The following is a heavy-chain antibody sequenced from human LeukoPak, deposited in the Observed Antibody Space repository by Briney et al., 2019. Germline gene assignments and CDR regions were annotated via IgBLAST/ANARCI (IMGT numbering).Heavy chain of an antibody. CDR1: GFTFSSYA. D-gene: IGHD3-9*01. CDR2: ISGSGGST. V-gene: IGHV3-23*01. CDR3: AKCILTGYYKGYMDV. Sequence: GGSLRLSCAASGFTFSSYAMSWVRQAPGKGLEWVSTISGSGGSTYHADSVKGRFTISRDNSKNTLYLQMNSLRAEDTAVYYCAKCILTGYYKGYMDVWGKGTTVTISS. J-gene: IGHJ6*03.